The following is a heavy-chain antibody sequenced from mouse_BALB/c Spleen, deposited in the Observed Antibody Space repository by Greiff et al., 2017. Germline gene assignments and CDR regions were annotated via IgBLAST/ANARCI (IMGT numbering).Heavy chain of an antibody. V-gene: IGHV2-9*02. Sequence: QVQLQQSGPGLVAPSQSLSITCTVSGFSLTSYGVHWVRQPPGKGLEWLGVIWAGGSTNYNSALMSRLSISKDNSKSQVFLKMNSLQTDDTAMYYCAREVYYGNDGWFAYWGQGTLVTVSA. CDR3: AREVYYGNDGWFAY. CDR2: IWAGGST. CDR1: GFSLTSYG. J-gene: IGHJ3*01. D-gene: IGHD2-2*01.